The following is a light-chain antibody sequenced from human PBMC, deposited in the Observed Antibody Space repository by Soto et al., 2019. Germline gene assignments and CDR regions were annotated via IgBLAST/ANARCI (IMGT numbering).Light chain of an antibody. Sequence: EIVLTQSPGTLSLSPGERATLSCRASQSVSSNYLVWYQQKPGQTPRLLIYGASRRATGIPDRFSGSGSGTDFTLTISRLEPEDFAVYYCQQYGGSPPYTFGQGTNLEIK. J-gene: IGKJ2*01. CDR3: QQYGGSPPYT. CDR2: GAS. CDR1: QSVSSNY. V-gene: IGKV3-20*01.